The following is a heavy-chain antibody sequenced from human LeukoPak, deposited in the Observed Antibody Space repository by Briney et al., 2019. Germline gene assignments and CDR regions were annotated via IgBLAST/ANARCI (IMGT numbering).Heavy chain of an antibody. V-gene: IGHV3-23*01. D-gene: IGHD6-19*01. CDR3: AKGPDFYSSGLFDY. J-gene: IGHJ4*02. CDR2: ISGSGGST. Sequence: RGSLRLSCAASGFTFSSYAMSWVRQAPGKGLGWVSAISGSGGSTYYADSVKGRFTISRDNSKNTLNLQMNSLRAEDTAVYYCAKGPDFYSSGLFDYWGQGTLVTVSS. CDR1: GFTFSSYA.